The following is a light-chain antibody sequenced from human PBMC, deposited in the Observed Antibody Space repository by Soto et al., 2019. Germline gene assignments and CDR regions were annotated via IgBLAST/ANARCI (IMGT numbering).Light chain of an antibody. V-gene: IGLV1-40*01. CDR1: SSNIGAGYD. Sequence: QAVVTQPPSVSGAPGQRVTISCIGSSSNIGAGYDVHWYQQLPGTAPKLLIYGNSNRPSGVPDRFSGSKSGTSASLAITGLQAEDEADYYCQSYDSSLSGSVVFGGGTKLTVL. J-gene: IGLJ2*01. CDR3: QSYDSSLSGSVV. CDR2: GNS.